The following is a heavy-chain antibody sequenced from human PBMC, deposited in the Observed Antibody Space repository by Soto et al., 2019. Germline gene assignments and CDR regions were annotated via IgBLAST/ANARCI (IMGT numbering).Heavy chain of an antibody. CDR1: GFTFSSYG. CDR3: AKSSSYGYYFDY. J-gene: IGHJ4*02. D-gene: IGHD3-10*01. V-gene: IGHV3-30*18. CDR2: ISHDGSNK. Sequence: PGGSLRLSXAASGFTFSSYGMHWVRQAPGKGLEWVAVISHDGSNKYYADSVKGRFTISRDNSKNTLYLQMNSLRAEDTAVYYCAKSSSYGYYFDYWGQGTLVTVSS.